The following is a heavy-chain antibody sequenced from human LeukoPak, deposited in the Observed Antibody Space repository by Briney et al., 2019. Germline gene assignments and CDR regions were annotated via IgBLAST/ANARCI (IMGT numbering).Heavy chain of an antibody. CDR3: ARARSYCSGGSCYFGSYGMDV. CDR2: ISSSSSYI. CDR1: GFTFSSYS. D-gene: IGHD2-15*01. J-gene: IGHJ6*02. Sequence: GGSLRLSCAASGFTFSSYSMNWVRQAPGKGLEWVSSISSSSSYIYYADSVKGRFTISRDNAKNSLYLQMNSLRAEDTAVYYCARARSYCSGGSCYFGSYGMDVWGQGTTVTVSS. V-gene: IGHV3-21*01.